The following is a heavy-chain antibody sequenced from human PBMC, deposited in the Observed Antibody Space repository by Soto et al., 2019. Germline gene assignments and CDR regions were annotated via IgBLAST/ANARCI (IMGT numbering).Heavy chain of an antibody. CDR1: GGTFSSYA. J-gene: IGHJ2*01. Sequence: ASVKVSCKASGGTFSSYAISWVRQAPGQGLEWMGGIIPILGIANYAQKLQGRVTITADKSTSTAYMELSSLRSEDTAVYYCASRTSSSSSYWYFDLWGRGTLVTVSS. D-gene: IGHD6-6*01. CDR2: IIPILGIA. V-gene: IGHV1-69*10. CDR3: ASRTSSSSSYWYFDL.